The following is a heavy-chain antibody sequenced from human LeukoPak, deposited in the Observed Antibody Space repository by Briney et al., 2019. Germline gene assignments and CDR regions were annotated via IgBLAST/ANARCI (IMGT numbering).Heavy chain of an antibody. CDR2: IYSGGST. CDR1: GFTGSSNY. D-gene: IGHD5-12*01. CDR3: ARVRGYSGYEGRYYYYGMDV. J-gene: IGHJ6*02. V-gene: IGHV3-53*01. Sequence: GGSLRLSCAASGFTGSSNYMSWVRQAPGKGLEWVSVIYSGGSTYYADSVKGRFTISRDNSKNTLYLQMNSLRAEDTAIYYCARVRGYSGYEGRYYYYGMDVWGQGTTVTVSS.